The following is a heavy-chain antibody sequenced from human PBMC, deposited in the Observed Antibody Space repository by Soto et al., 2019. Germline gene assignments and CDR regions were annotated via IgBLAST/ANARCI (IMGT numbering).Heavy chain of an antibody. CDR2: IYYSGST. CDR1: GGSISSGGYY. Sequence: SETLSLTCTVSGGSISSGGYYWSWIRQHPGKGLEWIGYIYYSGSTYYNPSLKSRVTISVDTSKNQFSLKLSSVTAADTAVYYCARESMIVVGSRFDPWGQGTLVTVSS. V-gene: IGHV4-31*03. J-gene: IGHJ5*02. D-gene: IGHD3-22*01. CDR3: ARESMIVVGSRFDP.